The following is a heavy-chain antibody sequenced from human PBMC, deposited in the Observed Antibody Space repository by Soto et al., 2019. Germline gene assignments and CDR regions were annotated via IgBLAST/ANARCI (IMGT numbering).Heavy chain of an antibody. CDR2: VYYTGST. D-gene: IGHD1-26*01. CDR1: GASIRSTDYY. J-gene: IGHJ5*02. Sequence: SETLSLTCTVSGASIRSTDYYWSWIRQAPGKGLEWIGYVYYTGSTYYNPSLMSRLTISVDTSKNQFSLKLTSVKASDTAMYYCARLRSGRVGATIEDGNWFDPWGQGTLVTVSS. V-gene: IGHV4-30-4*01. CDR3: ARLRSGRVGATIEDGNWFDP.